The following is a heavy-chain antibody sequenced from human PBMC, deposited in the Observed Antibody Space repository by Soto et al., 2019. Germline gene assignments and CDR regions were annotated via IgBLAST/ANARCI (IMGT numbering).Heavy chain of an antibody. D-gene: IGHD6-19*01. CDR1: GYTFTGYY. CDR2: INPNSGDT. J-gene: IGHJ4*02. Sequence: QVQLVQSGAEVKKPGASVKVSCKASGYTFTGYYMHWVRQAPGQGLEWMGWINPNSGDTNYAQKFQGWVTITRDTSISTAYMELSRLRSDDTAVYYCAIDAALGSSGSPGFDYWGQGTLVTVSS. V-gene: IGHV1-2*04. CDR3: AIDAALGSSGSPGFDY.